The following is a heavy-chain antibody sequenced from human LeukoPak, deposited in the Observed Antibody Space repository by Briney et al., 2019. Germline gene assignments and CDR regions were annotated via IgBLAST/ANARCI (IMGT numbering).Heavy chain of an antibody. CDR2: INHSGST. J-gene: IGHJ3*02. D-gene: IGHD6-19*01. CDR1: GGSFSGYY. CDR3: ARDLFSSSGWYDGHAFDI. Sequence: SETLSLTCAVYGGSFSGYYWSWIRQPPGKGLEWIGEINHSGSTNYNPSLKSRVTISVDTSKNQFSLKLSSVTAADTAVYYCARDLFSSSGWYDGHAFDIWGQGTMVTVSS. V-gene: IGHV4-34*01.